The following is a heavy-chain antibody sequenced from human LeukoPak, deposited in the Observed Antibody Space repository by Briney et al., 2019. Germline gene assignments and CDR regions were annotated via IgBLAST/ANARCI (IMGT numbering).Heavy chain of an antibody. D-gene: IGHD3-3*01. CDR2: FDPEDGET. CDR3: ARDRRLRFLEWSSIGYFQH. CDR1: GYTLTELS. V-gene: IGHV1-24*01. J-gene: IGHJ1*01. Sequence: ASVKVSCKVSGYTLTELSMHWVRQAPGKGLEWMGGFDPEDGETIYAQKFQGRVTMTEDTSTDTAYMELSSLRSDDTAVYYCARDRRLRFLEWSSIGYFQHWGQGTLVTVSS.